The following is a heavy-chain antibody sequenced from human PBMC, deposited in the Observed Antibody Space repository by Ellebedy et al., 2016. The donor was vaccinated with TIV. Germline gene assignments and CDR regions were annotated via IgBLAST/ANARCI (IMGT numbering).Heavy chain of an antibody. V-gene: IGHV3-48*02. CDR2: ISSSSSTI. Sequence: GGSLRLXCAVSGFTFSSYSMNWVRQAPGKGLEWVSYISSSSSTIYYADSVKGRFTISRDNAKNSLYLQMNSLRDEDTAVYYCARRSYYNLDYWGQGTLVTVSS. J-gene: IGHJ4*02. CDR3: ARRSYYNLDY. D-gene: IGHD3-10*01. CDR1: GFTFSSYS.